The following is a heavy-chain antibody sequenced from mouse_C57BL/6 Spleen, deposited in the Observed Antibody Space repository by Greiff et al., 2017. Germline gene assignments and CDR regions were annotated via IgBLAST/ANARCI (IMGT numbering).Heavy chain of an antibody. CDR3: ARVDSTWYFDV. Sequence: VQLQQSGAELVMPGASVKLSCKASGYTFTSYWMHWVKQRPGQGLEWIGEIDPSDSYTNYNQKFKGKSTLTVDKSSSTAYMQLSSLTSEDSAVYYCARVDSTWYFDVWGTGTTVTVSS. J-gene: IGHJ1*03. CDR1: GYTFTSYW. V-gene: IGHV1-69*01. CDR2: IDPSDSYT. D-gene: IGHD2-5*01.